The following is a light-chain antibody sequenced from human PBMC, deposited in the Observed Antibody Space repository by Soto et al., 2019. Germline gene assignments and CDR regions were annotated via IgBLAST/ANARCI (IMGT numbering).Light chain of an antibody. Sequence: DIVRTQSPATLSVSPGERATLSCRASQSIRTDLAWYQQEACQAHRLLIYDASTRATGIPARFSGSGSGTEFTLTISSLQSEDFAVYFCQQYNNWPTWTFGQGTKVDIK. J-gene: IGKJ1*01. V-gene: IGKV3-15*01. CDR3: QQYNNWPTWT. CDR1: QSIRTD. CDR2: DAS.